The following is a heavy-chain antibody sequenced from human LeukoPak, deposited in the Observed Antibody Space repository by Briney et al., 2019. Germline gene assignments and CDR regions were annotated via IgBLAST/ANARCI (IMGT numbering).Heavy chain of an antibody. D-gene: IGHD2-21*02. J-gene: IGHJ4*02. CDR2: IYYSGST. V-gene: IGHV4-59*01. Sequence: SETLSLTCTVSGGSISSYYWSWNRQPPGKGLEWIGYIYYSGSTNYNPSLKSRVTISVDTSKNQFSLKLNSVTAADTAVYYCARAPAYCGGDCYSPFDYWGQGTLVTVSS. CDR1: GGSISSYY. CDR3: ARAPAYCGGDCYSPFDY.